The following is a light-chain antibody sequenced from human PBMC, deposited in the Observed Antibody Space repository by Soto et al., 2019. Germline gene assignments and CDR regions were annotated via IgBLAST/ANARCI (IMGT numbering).Light chain of an antibody. CDR1: NIGSKS. Sequence: SSELTQPPSVSVAPGKTARITCGGNNIGSKSVHWYQQKPGQAPVLVIYYDSDRPSGIHERFSGSNSGNTATLTISRVEAGDEAAYYCQVGVFVGGTKLTVL. V-gene: IGLV3-21*01. J-gene: IGLJ2*01. CDR3: QVGV. CDR2: YDS.